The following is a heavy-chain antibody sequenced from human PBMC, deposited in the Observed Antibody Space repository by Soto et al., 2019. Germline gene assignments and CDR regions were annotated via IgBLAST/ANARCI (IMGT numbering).Heavy chain of an antibody. Sequence: GGSLRLSXAASGFTFSSYAMHWVRQAPGKGLEWVAVISYDGSNKYYADSVKGRFTISRDNSKNTLYLQMNSLRAEDTAVYYCARDRVGWELLMFCDYWGQGTLVTVSS. V-gene: IGHV3-30-3*01. CDR3: ARDRVGWELLMFCDY. CDR1: GFTFSSYA. D-gene: IGHD1-26*01. CDR2: ISYDGSNK. J-gene: IGHJ4*02.